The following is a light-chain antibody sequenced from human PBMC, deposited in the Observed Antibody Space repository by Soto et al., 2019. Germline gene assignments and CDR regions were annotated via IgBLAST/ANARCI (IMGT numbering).Light chain of an antibody. J-gene: IGKJ4*01. V-gene: IGKV1-9*01. Sequence: IQLTQSPSYLSTSAGYRVTVPCGASEDITNYLAWYQQKVGKAPKLLIYDASTLHSGVPSRFSGSGSGTDFTLTISGLQPEDFATYYCQQLTRYPSTFGGGTKVDIK. CDR2: DAS. CDR1: EDITNY. CDR3: QQLTRYPST.